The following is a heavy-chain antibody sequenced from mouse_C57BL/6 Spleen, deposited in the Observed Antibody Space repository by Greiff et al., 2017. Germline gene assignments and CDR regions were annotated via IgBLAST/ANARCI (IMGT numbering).Heavy chain of an antibody. CDR1: GYAFSSSW. CDR3: ARPEPNGTFDY. Sequence: VQLQQSGPELVKPGASVKISCKASGYAFSSSWMNWVKQRPGKGLEWIGRIYPGDGDTNYNGKFKGKATLTADKSSSTAYMQLSSLTSEDSAVYFCARPEPNGTFDYWGQGTTLTVSS. V-gene: IGHV1-82*01. D-gene: IGHD4-1*02. CDR2: IYPGDGDT. J-gene: IGHJ2*01.